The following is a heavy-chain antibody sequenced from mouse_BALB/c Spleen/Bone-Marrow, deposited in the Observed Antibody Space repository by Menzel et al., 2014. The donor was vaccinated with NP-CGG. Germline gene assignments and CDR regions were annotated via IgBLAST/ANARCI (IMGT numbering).Heavy chain of an antibody. CDR2: IDPANGNT. J-gene: IGHJ4*01. V-gene: IGHV14-3*02. CDR1: GFNIKDTY. Sequence: LVESGAELVKPGASVKLSCTASGFNIKDTYMHWVKQRPEQGLEWIGRIDPANGNTKYDPKFQGKATITADTSSNTAYLQLSSLTSEGTAVYYCARDSPYAMDYWGQGTSVTVSS. CDR3: ARDSPYAMDY.